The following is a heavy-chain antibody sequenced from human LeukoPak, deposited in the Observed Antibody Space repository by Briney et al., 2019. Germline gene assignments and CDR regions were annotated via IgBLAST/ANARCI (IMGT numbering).Heavy chain of an antibody. CDR3: AKRSSSWNAFDI. D-gene: IGHD6-13*01. CDR2: ISYDGSNK. V-gene: IGHV3-30-3*02. Sequence: GGSPRLSCAASGFTFSSYAMHWVRQAPGKGLEWVAVISYDGSNKYYADSVKGRFTISRDNSKNTLYLQMNSLRAEDTAVYYCAKRSSSWNAFDIWGQGTMVTVSS. J-gene: IGHJ3*02. CDR1: GFTFSSYA.